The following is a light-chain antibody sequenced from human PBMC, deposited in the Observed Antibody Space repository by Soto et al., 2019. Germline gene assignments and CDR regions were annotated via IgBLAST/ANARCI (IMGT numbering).Light chain of an antibody. J-gene: IGLJ1*01. V-gene: IGLV2-8*01. CDR1: SSDVGGYDY. Sequence: HSVLPQPPSGSGCPGQSVASCCTGTSSDVGGYDYVSWYQQHPGKAPKLMIYDVSKRPSGVPDRFSGSKSGNTASLTVSGLQAEYEAASSSNSYALTLLVFRPVTNLTVL. CDR3: NSYALTLLV. CDR2: DVS.